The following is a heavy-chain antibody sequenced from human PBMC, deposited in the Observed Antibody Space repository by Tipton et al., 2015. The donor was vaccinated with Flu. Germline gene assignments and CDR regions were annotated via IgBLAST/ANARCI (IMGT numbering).Heavy chain of an antibody. D-gene: IGHD3-22*01. CDR1: GYTFTGYY. CDR2: INPNSGGT. CDR3: ASWRNKNYYDSSGPLGY. V-gene: IGHV1-2*02. J-gene: IGHJ4*02. Sequence: QMQLVQSGAEVKKPGASVKVSCKASGYTFTGYYMHWVRQAPGQGLEWMGWINPNSGGTNYAQKFQGRVTMTRDTSISTAYMELSRLRSDDTAVYYCASWRNKNYYDSSGPLGYWGQGPLVTVSS.